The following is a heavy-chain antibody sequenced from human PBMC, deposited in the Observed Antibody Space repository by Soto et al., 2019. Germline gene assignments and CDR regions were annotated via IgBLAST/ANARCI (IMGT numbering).Heavy chain of an antibody. CDR2: ISGSGGTI. V-gene: IGHV3-23*01. CDR1: GFTFNTYA. Sequence: EVQLLESGGGLVQPGGSLRLSCAASGFTFNTYAMNWVRQAPGKGLEWVASISGSGGTINYADSVKGRFTTSRDTSKNTLYLQMSSLSAEDTAVYNSAKGFIVVVTAIRPDDNLDVWGQGTMVTVSS. D-gene: IGHD2-21*02. J-gene: IGHJ3*01. CDR3: AKGFIVVVTAIRPDDNLDV.